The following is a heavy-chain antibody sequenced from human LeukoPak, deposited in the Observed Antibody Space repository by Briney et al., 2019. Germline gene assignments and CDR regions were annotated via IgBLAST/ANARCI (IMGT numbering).Heavy chain of an antibody. D-gene: IGHD3-22*01. V-gene: IGHV3-30-3*01. CDR1: GFTFRSYA. CDR3: ARDGDSSGYYSNFDY. CDR2: ISYDGSNK. Sequence: GGSLRLSCAASGFTFRSYAMHWVRQAPGKGLEWVAVISYDGSNKFYADSVKGRSTISRDNSKNTLYLQMNSLRAEDTAVYYCARDGDSSGYYSNFDYWGQGTLVTVSS. J-gene: IGHJ4*02.